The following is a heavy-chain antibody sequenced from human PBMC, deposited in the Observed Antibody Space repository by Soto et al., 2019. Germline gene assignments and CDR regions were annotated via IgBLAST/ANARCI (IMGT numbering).Heavy chain of an antibody. CDR3: ARSFHCSGGSCYLSSVD. Sequence: QVQLVQSGAEVKKPGSSVKVSCKASGGTFSSYAISWVRQAPGQGLEWMGGIIPIFGTANYAQKFQGRVTITADESTSTAYMELSGLRSEDTAVYYCARSFHCSGGSCYLSSVDWGQGTLVTVSS. D-gene: IGHD2-15*01. V-gene: IGHV1-69*01. J-gene: IGHJ4*02. CDR2: IIPIFGTA. CDR1: GGTFSSYA.